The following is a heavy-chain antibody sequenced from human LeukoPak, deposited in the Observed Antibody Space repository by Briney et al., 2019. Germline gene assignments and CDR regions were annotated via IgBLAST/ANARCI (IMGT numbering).Heavy chain of an antibody. D-gene: IGHD5-12*01. CDR3: AGVGGYTGYESFDH. V-gene: IGHV1-2*02. CDR1: GYTFTGYY. Sequence: ASVKVSCKASGYTFTGYYMHWVRQAPGQGLEWMGWINPNSGGTNYAQKFHGRVTMTRDTSISTAYMELSRLRPDDTAVYDCAGVGGYTGYESFDHWGQGTLVTVSS. CDR2: INPNSGGT. J-gene: IGHJ4*02.